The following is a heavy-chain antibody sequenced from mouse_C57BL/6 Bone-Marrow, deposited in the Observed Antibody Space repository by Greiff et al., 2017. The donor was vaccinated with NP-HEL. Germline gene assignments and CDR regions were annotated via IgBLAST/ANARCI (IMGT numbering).Heavy chain of an antibody. CDR2: IYPGGGYT. D-gene: IGHD1-1*01. Sequence: VQLQQSGAELVRPGTSVKMSCKASGYTFTNYWIGWAKQRPGHGLEWIGDIYPGGGYTNSNEKFKGKATLTADKSSSTAYMQFSSLTSEDSAIYYCARKDYYGSSYAYYFDYWGQGTTLTVSS. CDR3: ARKDYYGSSYAYYFDY. CDR1: GYTFTNYW. J-gene: IGHJ2*01. V-gene: IGHV1-63*01.